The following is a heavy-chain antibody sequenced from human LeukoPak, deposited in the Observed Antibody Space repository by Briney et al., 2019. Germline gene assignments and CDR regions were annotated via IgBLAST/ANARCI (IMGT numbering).Heavy chain of an antibody. D-gene: IGHD6-13*01. Sequence: ASVKVSCKASGCTFTGYYMHWVRQAPGQGLEWMGWINPNNGGTNYAQKFQGRVTMTRDTSISTAYMELSRLRSDDTAVYYCARGAGSSTPLGYWGQGTLVTVSS. V-gene: IGHV1-2*02. CDR1: GCTFTGYY. CDR2: INPNNGGT. CDR3: ARGAGSSTPLGY. J-gene: IGHJ4*02.